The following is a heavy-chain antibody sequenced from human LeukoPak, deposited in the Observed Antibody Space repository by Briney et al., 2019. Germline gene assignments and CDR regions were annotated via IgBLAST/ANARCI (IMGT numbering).Heavy chain of an antibody. CDR3: AKGGDVSGYSAAEH. V-gene: IGHV3-23*01. CDR1: GFTFGVYA. Sequence: PGASLRLSCAASGFTFGVYALSWVRQAPGEGLQWVSPISASGEHTYYADSVKGRFVISRDNSKNTLHLEMNSLRAEDTALYYCAKGGDVSGYSAAEHWGQGTQVFVSS. D-gene: IGHD3-22*01. J-gene: IGHJ1*01. CDR2: ISASGEHT.